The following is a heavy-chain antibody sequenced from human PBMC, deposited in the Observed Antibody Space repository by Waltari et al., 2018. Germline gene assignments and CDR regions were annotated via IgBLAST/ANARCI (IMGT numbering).Heavy chain of an antibody. CDR2: IHYSGST. V-gene: IGHV4-39*07. D-gene: IGHD5-18*01. Sequence: QLQLQESGPGLVKPSETLSLTCTVSGGSISSSSYYWGWIRQPPGKGLEWIWSIHYSGSTYYNPSLKSRVTISVDTSKNQFSLKLSSVTAADTAVYYCARIQYYYYMDVWGKGTTVTISS. CDR3: ARIQYYYYMDV. J-gene: IGHJ6*03. CDR1: GGSISSSSYY.